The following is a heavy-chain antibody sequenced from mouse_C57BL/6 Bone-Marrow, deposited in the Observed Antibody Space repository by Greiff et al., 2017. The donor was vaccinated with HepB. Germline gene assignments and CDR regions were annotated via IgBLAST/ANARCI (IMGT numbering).Heavy chain of an antibody. CDR3: AKSYWYFDV. V-gene: IGHV2-2*01. CDR1: GFSLTSYG. J-gene: IGHJ1*03. CDR2: IWSGGST. Sequence: VMLVESGPGLVQPSQSLSITCTVSGFSLTSYGVHWVRQSPGKGLEWLGVIWSGGSTDYNAAFISRLSISKDNSKSQVFFKMNSLQADDTAIYYCAKSYWYFDVWGTGTTVTVSS.